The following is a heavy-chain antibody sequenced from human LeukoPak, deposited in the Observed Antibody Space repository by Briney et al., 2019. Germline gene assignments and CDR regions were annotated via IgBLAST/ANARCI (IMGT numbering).Heavy chain of an antibody. CDR3: ARGEGYYYDSSGSEPYFDY. D-gene: IGHD3-22*01. CDR2: IKQDGREK. V-gene: IGHV3-7*03. Sequence: GGSLRLSCAASGFTSSSFWMSWVRPAPGKGREWVANIKQDGREKYYVDSVKGRFTISTDNATNSLYSQMISVRAEDTAVYYCARGEGYYYDSSGSEPYFDYRGQGILVTVSS. J-gene: IGHJ4*02. CDR1: GFTSSSFW.